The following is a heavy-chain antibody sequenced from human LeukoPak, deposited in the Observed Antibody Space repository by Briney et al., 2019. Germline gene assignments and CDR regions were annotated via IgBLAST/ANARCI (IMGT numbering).Heavy chain of an antibody. V-gene: IGHV3-30*02. Sequence: GGSLRLSCAVSGFTFSSYGMHWVRQAPGKGLEWVAFKQYDGSNKYYADSVKGRFIISRDNSKNTLYLQMNSLRAEDTAVYYCAKDWVPAANIAVFYMDVWGKGTTVTISS. D-gene: IGHD2-2*01. CDR1: GFTFSSYG. CDR3: AKDWVPAANIAVFYMDV. CDR2: KQYDGSNK. J-gene: IGHJ6*03.